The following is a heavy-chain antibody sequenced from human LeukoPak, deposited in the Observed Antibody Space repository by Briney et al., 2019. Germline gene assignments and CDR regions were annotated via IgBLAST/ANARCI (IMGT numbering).Heavy chain of an antibody. J-gene: IGHJ3*02. D-gene: IGHD6-13*01. Sequence: GGSLRLSCAASGFTFSSYSMNWDRQAPGKGLEWVSSISSSSSYIYYADSVKGRFIISRDNATNSLYLQMNSLRAEDTAVYYCASALQSSPGAFDIWGQGTLVTVSS. V-gene: IGHV3-21*01. CDR3: ASALQSSPGAFDI. CDR1: GFTFSSYS. CDR2: ISSSSSYI.